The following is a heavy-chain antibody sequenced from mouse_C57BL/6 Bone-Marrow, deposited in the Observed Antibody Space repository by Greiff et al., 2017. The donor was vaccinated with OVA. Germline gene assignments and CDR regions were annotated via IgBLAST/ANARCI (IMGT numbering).Heavy chain of an antibody. V-gene: IGHV1-50*01. CDR1: GYTFTSYW. Sequence: QVQLQQPGAELVKPGASVKLSCKASGYTFTSYWMQWVKPRPGQGLEWIGEIDPSDSYTNYNQKFKGKATLTVDTSSSTAYLQLSSLPSEDSADYYCARGKLLPSNVDVWGTGTTVTVSS. CDR3: ARGKLLPSNVDV. D-gene: IGHD2-1*01. J-gene: IGHJ1*03. CDR2: IDPSDSYT.